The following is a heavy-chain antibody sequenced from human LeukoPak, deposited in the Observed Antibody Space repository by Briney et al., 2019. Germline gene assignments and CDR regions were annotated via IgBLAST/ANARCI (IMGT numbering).Heavy chain of an antibody. Sequence: GSLRLSCAASGFTFSSYAMSWVRQAPAMGLEWVSAISGSGGSTYYADSVKGRITISRDNSKNTLFLQVHSLRDDDTAVYYCARVDNMVRGIIAYWGQGTLVTVSS. V-gene: IGHV3-23*01. CDR3: ARVDNMVRGIIAY. CDR2: ISGSGGST. D-gene: IGHD3-10*01. J-gene: IGHJ4*02. CDR1: GFTFSSYA.